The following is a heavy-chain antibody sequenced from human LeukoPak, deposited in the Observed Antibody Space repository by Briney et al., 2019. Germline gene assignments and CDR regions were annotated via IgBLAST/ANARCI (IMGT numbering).Heavy chain of an antibody. J-gene: IGHJ4*02. CDR1: GXTFSSYS. D-gene: IGHD5-18*01. CDR2: ISSSSSYI. V-gene: IGHV3-21*04. CDR3: AKTARGYNSDYFDS. Sequence: GGSLRLSCAASGXTFSSYSMNWVRQAPGKGLEWVSSISSSSSYIYYADSVKGRFTISRDNSKNTLYLQMNSLRAEDTAVYYCAKTARGYNSDYFDSWGQGTLVTVSS.